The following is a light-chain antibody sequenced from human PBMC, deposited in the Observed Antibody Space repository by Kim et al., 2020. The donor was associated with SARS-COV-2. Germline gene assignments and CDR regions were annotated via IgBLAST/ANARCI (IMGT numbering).Light chain of an antibody. V-gene: IGLV3-1*01. CDR3: QAWDSSTWV. J-gene: IGLJ3*02. CDR2: QDS. Sequence: SYELTQPPSVSVSPGQTASITCSGDKLGDKYACCYQQKPGQSPVLVIYQDSKRPSGIPERFSGSNSGNTATLTISGTQAMDEADYYCQAWDSSTWVFGGGTQLTVL. CDR1: KLGDKY.